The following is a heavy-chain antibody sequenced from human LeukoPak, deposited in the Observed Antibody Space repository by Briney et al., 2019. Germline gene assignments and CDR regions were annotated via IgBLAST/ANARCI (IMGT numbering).Heavy chain of an antibody. J-gene: IGHJ6*02. Sequence: LETLSLTCNVSGGSISNSDYFWGWIRQPPGKGLEWIGNVFFSGSSNYNPSLKSRATVFVVMSKNQFFLKLGSVTAADTAVYYCARNYYYKGMDVWGQGTTVTVSS. CDR2: VFFSGSS. CDR3: ARNYYYKGMDV. CDR1: GGSISNSDYF. V-gene: IGHV4-61*05.